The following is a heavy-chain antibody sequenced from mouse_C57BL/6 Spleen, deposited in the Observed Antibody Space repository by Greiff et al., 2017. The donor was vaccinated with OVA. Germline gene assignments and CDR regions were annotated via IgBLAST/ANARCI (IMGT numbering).Heavy chain of an antibody. J-gene: IGHJ3*01. CDR3: ARGGYPFAY. D-gene: IGHD2-2*01. CDR2: INPNNGGT. CDR1: GYTFTDYN. Sequence: VHVKQSGPELVKPGASVKMSCKASGYTFTDYNMHWVKQSHGKSLEWIGYINPNNGGTSYNQKFKGKATLTVNKSSSTAYMELRSLTSEDSAVYYCARGGYPFAYWGQGTLVTVSA. V-gene: IGHV1-22*01.